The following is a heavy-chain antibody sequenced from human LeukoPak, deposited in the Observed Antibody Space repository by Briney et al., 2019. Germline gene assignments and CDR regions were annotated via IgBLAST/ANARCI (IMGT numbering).Heavy chain of an antibody. D-gene: IGHD4-17*01. V-gene: IGHV3-30*02. CDR2: IRYDGSNE. J-gene: IGHJ5*01. Sequence: GGSLRLACAASGFTFSSFGMHWVRQAPGKGLEWDAFIRYDGSNEFYADSVRGRFTISRDTSKSTLFLQMNSLRAEDTAVYYCANPPTVTKIRLDSWGQGTLVTVSS. CDR1: GFTFSSFG. CDR3: ANPPTVTKIRLDS.